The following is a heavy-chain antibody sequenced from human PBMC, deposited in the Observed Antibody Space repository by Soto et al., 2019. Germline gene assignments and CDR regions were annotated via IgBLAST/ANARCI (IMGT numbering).Heavy chain of an antibody. D-gene: IGHD3-22*01. CDR2: IRSEAYGGTT. J-gene: IGHJ4*02. Sequence: HPGGSLRLSCTGSGFNFGNYALSWVRQAPGKGPEWVGFIRSEAYGGTTDYAASVKGRFIISRDDSKSIAYLEINSLQTDDTAAYYCTRYYYESSGYYVYWGQGTLVTVSS. V-gene: IGHV3-49*04. CDR3: TRYYYESSGYYVY. CDR1: GFNFGNYA.